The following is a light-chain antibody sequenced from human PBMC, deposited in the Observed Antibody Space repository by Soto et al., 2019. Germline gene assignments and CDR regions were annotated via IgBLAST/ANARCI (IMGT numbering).Light chain of an antibody. J-gene: IGLJ3*02. CDR2: DNN. CDR3: GTWYSSLSAVV. V-gene: IGLV1-51*01. Sequence: QSVLTLPPSVSAAPGQKVTISCSGSSSNIGNNYVSWYQQLPGTAPKLLIYDNNKRPSGIPDRFSGSKSGTSATLGITGLQTGDEADYYCGTWYSSLSAVVFGGGTQLTVL. CDR1: SSNIGNNY.